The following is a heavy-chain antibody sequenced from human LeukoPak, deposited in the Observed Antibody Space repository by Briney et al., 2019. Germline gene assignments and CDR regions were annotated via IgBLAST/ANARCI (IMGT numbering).Heavy chain of an antibody. CDR3: ATLLSSSWSFDY. CDR2: IYYSGST. Sequence: PSGTLSLTCTVSGGSISSYYWRWIRQRPGKGLEWIGYIYYSGSTNYNPSLKSRVTISVDTSKNQFSLKLSSVTAADTAVYYCATLLSSSWSFDYWGQGTLVTVSS. J-gene: IGHJ4*02. V-gene: IGHV4-59*08. CDR1: GGSISSYY. D-gene: IGHD6-13*01.